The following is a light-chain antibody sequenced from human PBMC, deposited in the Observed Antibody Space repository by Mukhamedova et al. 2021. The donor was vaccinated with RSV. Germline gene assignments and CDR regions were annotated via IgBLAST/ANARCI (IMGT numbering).Light chain of an antibody. CDR3: SSYTSSSTLV. CDR2: EVS. CDR1: SSDVGGYNY. V-gene: IGLV2-14*01. Sequence: ISCTGTSSDVGGYNYVSWYQQHPGKAPKLMIYEVSNRPSGVSNRFSGSKSDNTASLTISGLQAEDEADYYCSSYTSSSTLVFGGG. J-gene: IGLJ2*01.